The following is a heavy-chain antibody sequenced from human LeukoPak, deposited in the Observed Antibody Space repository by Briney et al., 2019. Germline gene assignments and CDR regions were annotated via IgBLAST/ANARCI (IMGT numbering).Heavy chain of an antibody. CDR3: AKDRGGGYIGPFDY. Sequence: GGSLRLSCAASGFTFSSYAMSWVRQAPGKGLEWVSAISGSGGSTYYADSVKGRFTISSDNSKKTPYLQMNSLRAEDTAVYYYAKDRGGGYIGPFDYWGQGTLVTVSS. V-gene: IGHV3-23*01. J-gene: IGHJ4*02. CDR2: ISGSGGST. D-gene: IGHD5-24*01. CDR1: GFTFSSYA.